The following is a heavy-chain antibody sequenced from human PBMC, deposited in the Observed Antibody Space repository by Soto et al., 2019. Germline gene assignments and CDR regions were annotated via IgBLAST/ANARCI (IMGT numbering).Heavy chain of an antibody. D-gene: IGHD1-26*01. J-gene: IGHJ4*02. CDR1: GYTFTSYG. Sequence: ASVKVSCKASGYTFTSYGMNWVRQAPGRGLEWMGWINPGNGNTKYTQKFQGRVTMTRDTSTSTVYMELSSLRSEDTAVYYCARDPEASYYFDYWGQGTLVTVSS. CDR2: INPGNGNT. V-gene: IGHV1-3*01. CDR3: ARDPEASYYFDY.